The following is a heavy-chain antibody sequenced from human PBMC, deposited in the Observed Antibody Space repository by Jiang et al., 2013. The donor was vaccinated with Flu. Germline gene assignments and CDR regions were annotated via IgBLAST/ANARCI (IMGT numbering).Heavy chain of an antibody. J-gene: IGHJ4*02. Sequence: SFSGYYWSWIRQPPGRGWSGLGKSIIVESTNYNPSLKSRVTISVDTSKNQFSLKLSSVTAADTAVYYCARLRGIDYGGNRLLSAFDYWGQGTLVTVSS. CDR2: SIIVEST. CDR3: ARLRGIDYGGNRLLSAFDY. D-gene: IGHD4-23*01. V-gene: IGHV4-34*01. CDR1: SFSGYY.